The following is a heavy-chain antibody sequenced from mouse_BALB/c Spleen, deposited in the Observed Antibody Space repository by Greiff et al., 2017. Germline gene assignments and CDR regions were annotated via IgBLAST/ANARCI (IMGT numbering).Heavy chain of an antibody. CDR3: ARHEDGYYVG. V-gene: IGHV5-6*01. Sequence: EVKLMESGGDLVKPGGSLKLSCAASGFTFSSYGMSWVRQTPDKRLEWVATISSGGSYTYYPDSVKGRFTISRDNAKNTLYLQMSSLKSEDTAMYYCARHEDGYYVGWGQGTLVTVSA. D-gene: IGHD2-3*01. CDR1: GFTFSSYG. J-gene: IGHJ3*01. CDR2: ISSGGSYT.